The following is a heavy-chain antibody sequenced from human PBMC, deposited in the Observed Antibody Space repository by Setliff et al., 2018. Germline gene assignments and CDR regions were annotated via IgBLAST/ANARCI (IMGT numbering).Heavy chain of an antibody. V-gene: IGHV1-69*05. Sequence: SVKVSCKASGDSFSNYAINWLRQAPGQGLEWMGGLIPMFGTPVYAQKLQDRVTITTDESTSTAYMELNSLTSEDTAVYYCARSPALLGIVYLDPWGQGTRVTVSS. D-gene: IGHD2-15*01. CDR3: ARSPALLGIVYLDP. CDR1: GDSFSNYA. CDR2: LIPMFGTP. J-gene: IGHJ5*02.